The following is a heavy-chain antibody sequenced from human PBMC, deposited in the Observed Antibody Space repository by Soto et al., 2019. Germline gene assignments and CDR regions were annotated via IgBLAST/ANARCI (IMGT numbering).Heavy chain of an antibody. J-gene: IGHJ4*02. V-gene: IGHV3-73*01. CDR3: TRHLVDY. CDR2: IRSKPNNYAT. Sequence: GGSLRLSCTASGFTFSGSAMHWVRQASGKGLEWVGRIRSKPNNYATAYAASVQGRFTISRDDSKNTAYLQMSSLKTEDTAVYYCTRHLVDYWGQGTLVTVSS. CDR1: GFTFSGSA.